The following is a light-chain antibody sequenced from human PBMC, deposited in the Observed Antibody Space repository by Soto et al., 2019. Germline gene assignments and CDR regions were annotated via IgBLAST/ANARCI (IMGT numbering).Light chain of an antibody. J-gene: IGLJ1*01. Sequence: QSALTQPRSVSGSPGQSVTISCTGTSSDVGAYNYVSWYQQHPGKAPKFSIYDVSKRPSGVPDRFSGSKSDNTASLTISGLQAEDEADYYCCSYAGTYSYVFGTGTKVTVL. CDR2: DVS. CDR3: CSYAGTYSYV. V-gene: IGLV2-11*01. CDR1: SSDVGAYNY.